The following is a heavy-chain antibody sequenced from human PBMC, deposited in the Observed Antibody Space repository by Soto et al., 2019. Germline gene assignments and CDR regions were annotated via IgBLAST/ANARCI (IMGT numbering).Heavy chain of an antibody. J-gene: IGHJ6*02. CDR1: GFTFSGYW. Sequence: GGSLRLYCATSGFTFSGYWMSWVRQAPGKGLEWVANIKQDGSEQFYVDSVKGRFTISRDNAKNSLYLQMNSLRAEDTAVYYCAREAVWGQGTTVTVSS. CDR2: IKQDGSEQ. CDR3: AREAV. V-gene: IGHV3-7*05.